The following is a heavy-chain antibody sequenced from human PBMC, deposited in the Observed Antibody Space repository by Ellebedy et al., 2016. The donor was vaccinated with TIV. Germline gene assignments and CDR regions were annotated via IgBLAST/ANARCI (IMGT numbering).Heavy chain of an antibody. D-gene: IGHD4-23*01. J-gene: IGHJ3*02. Sequence: PGGSLRLSCVASGFTFSSYWMSWVRQAPGRGLEWVANLKQDGREEYYVDSVKGRFTISRDNAKNSLYLQMNSLRAEDTSLYYCARDRSVVMTSDAFDIWGQGTMVTVSS. V-gene: IGHV3-7*03. CDR2: LKQDGREE. CDR3: ARDRSVVMTSDAFDI. CDR1: GFTFSSYW.